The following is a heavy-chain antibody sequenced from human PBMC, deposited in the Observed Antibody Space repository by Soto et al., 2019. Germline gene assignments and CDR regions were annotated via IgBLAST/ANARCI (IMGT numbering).Heavy chain of an antibody. CDR1: GFIFSSYA. V-gene: IGHV3-23*01. D-gene: IGHD2-2*01. CDR2: ISGSAGNT. J-gene: IGHJ4*02. CDR3: AKDRSFSWTFDY. Sequence: GGSLRLSCAASGFIFSSYAMSWVRQAPGKGLEWVSAISGSAGNTYYADSVKGRFTISRDNSKNTLYLQMNSLGAEDTAVYYCAKDRSFSWTFDYWGQGTLVTVSS.